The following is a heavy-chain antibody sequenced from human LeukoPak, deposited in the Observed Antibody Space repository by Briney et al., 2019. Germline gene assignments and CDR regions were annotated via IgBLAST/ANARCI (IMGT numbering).Heavy chain of an antibody. CDR1: GYTLTSYG. J-gene: IGHJ3*02. CDR2: ISAYNGNT. CDR3: AREDIVATIITPRPFDI. Sequence: ASVKVSCKASGYTLTSYGISWVRQAPGQGLEWMGWISAYNGNTNYAQKLQGRVTMTTDTSTSTAYMELSRLRSDDTAVYYCAREDIVATIITPRPFDIWGQGTMVTVSS. V-gene: IGHV1-18*01. D-gene: IGHD5-12*01.